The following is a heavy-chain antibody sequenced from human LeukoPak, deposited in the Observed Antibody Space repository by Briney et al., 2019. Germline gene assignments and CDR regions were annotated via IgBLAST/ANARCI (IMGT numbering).Heavy chain of an antibody. D-gene: IGHD3-16*02. J-gene: IGHJ4*02. Sequence: GGSLRLSCAASGFTFSSYGMSWVRQAPGKGLEWVSAITYSGGNTYYADSVKGRFTISRDNSKNTLYLQMNSLRAEDTAVYYCARAFRYSQDYWGRGTLVTVSS. CDR3: ARAFRYSQDY. CDR1: GFTFSSYG. CDR2: ITYSGGNT. V-gene: IGHV3-23*01.